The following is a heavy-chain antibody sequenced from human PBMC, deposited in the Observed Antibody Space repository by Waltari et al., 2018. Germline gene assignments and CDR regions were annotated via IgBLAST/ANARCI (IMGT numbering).Heavy chain of an antibody. J-gene: IGHJ6*02. D-gene: IGHD1-26*01. CDR3: ASFSGSYYYYYGMDV. CDR1: GFTFSSYE. Sequence: EVQLVESGGGLVQPGGSLRLSCAASGFTFSSYEMNWVRQAPGKGLEWVSYISSSGSTIYYADSVKGRFTISRDNAKNSLYLQMNSLRAEDTAVYYCASFSGSYYYYYGMDVWGQGTMVTVSS. V-gene: IGHV3-48*03. CDR2: ISSSGSTI.